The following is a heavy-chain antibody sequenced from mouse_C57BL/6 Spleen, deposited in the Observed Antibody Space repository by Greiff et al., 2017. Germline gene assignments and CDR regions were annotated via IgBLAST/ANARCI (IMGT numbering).Heavy chain of an antibody. V-gene: IGHV3-6*01. Sequence: EVQLVESGPGLVKPSQSLSLTCSVTGYSITSGYYWNWIRQFPGNKLEWMGYISYDGSNNYNPSLKNRISITRDTSKNQFFLKLNSVTTEDTATYYCARDAQAKTWFAYWGQGTLVTVSA. CDR3: ARDAQAKTWFAY. D-gene: IGHD3-2*02. J-gene: IGHJ3*01. CDR1: GYSITSGYY. CDR2: ISYDGSN.